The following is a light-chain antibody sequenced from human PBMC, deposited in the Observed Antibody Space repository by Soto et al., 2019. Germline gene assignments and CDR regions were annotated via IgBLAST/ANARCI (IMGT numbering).Light chain of an antibody. CDR2: DVS. Sequence: QSALTQPASVSGSPGQSITISCTGTSSDVGGYNYVSWYQQHPGKAPKLMILDVSSRPSGVSNRFSGSKSGNTASLTISRLQAEDEAHYFCSSYTSSSTYWVFGGGTKLTVL. J-gene: IGLJ3*02. CDR1: SSDVGGYNY. CDR3: SSYTSSSTYWV. V-gene: IGLV2-14*01.